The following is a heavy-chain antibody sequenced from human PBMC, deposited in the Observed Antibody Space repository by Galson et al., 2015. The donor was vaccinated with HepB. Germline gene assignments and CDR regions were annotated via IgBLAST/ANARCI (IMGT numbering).Heavy chain of an antibody. CDR1: GFMFSSYN. CDR2: ISSSSDYI. J-gene: IGHJ5*02. D-gene: IGHD6-19*01. CDR3: ARDWGIAVAGTWWFDP. V-gene: IGHV3-21*06. Sequence: LRLSCAASGFMFSSYNMNWVRQAPGKGLEWVSSISSSSDYIHYADSVKGRFTISRDNAKNTLYLQMNSLRAEDTAVYYCARDWGIAVAGTWWFDPWGQGTLVTVSS.